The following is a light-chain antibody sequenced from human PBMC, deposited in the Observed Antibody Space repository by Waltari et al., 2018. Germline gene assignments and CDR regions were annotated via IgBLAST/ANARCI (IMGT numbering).Light chain of an antibody. CDR2: AAS. CDR3: QQYNTRPPST. Sequence: EIVMTQSPAALSVSPGERATLSCRASQSVSSNLAWYQHKPGHPPRLLISAASTRATGVPARFSGSGSGTEFSLTISSLQSEDSAIYYCQQYNTRPPSTFGQGTKLEIK. J-gene: IGKJ2*02. CDR1: QSVSSN. V-gene: IGKV3-15*01.